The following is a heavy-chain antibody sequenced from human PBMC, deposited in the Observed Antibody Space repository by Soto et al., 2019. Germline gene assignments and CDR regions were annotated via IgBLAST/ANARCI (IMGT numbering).Heavy chain of an antibody. CDR1: GGSFSGYY. CDR3: ARSQTTVTSYDY. Sequence: SGTLSLTCAVYGGSFSGYYWSWIRQPPGKGLEWIGEINHSGSANYNPSLKSRVSISVDTSKNQFSLKLSSVTAADTAVYYCARSQTTVTSYDYWGQGTLVTVSS. V-gene: IGHV4-34*01. J-gene: IGHJ4*02. D-gene: IGHD4-17*01. CDR2: INHSGSA.